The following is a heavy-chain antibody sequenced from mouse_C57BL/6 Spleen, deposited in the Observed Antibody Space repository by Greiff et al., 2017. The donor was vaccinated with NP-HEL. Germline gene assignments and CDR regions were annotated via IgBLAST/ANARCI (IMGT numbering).Heavy chain of an antibody. CDR1: GYSITSGYD. Sequence: EVQLVESGPGMVKPSQSLSLTCTVTGYSITSGYDWHWIRHFPGNKLEWMGYISYSGSTNYNPSLKSRISITHDTSKNHFFLKLNSVTTEDTATYYCARDKGSDYYGSRYYYFDYWGQGTTLTVSS. CDR2: ISYSGST. D-gene: IGHD1-1*01. CDR3: ARDKGSDYYGSRYYYFDY. J-gene: IGHJ2*01. V-gene: IGHV3-1*01.